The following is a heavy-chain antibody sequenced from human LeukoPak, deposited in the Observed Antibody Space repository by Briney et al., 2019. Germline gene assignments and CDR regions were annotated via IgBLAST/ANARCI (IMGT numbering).Heavy chain of an antibody. J-gene: IGHJ6*03. CDR1: GGSISSYY. D-gene: IGHD3-10*01. Sequence: SETLSLTSTVSGGSISSYYWSWIRQPPGKGLEWIGYIYYSGSTNYNPSLKSRVTISVDTSKNQFSLKLSSVTAVDTAVYYCARAGITMVRGVIIPYYYYYMDVWGKGTTVTVSS. CDR2: IYYSGST. CDR3: ARAGITMVRGVIIPYYYYYMDV. V-gene: IGHV4-59*01.